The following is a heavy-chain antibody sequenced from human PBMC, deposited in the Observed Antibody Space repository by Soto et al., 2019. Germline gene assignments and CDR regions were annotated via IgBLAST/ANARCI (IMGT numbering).Heavy chain of an antibody. CDR1: GGSISSSSYY. CDR2: IYYSGST. CDR3: ARLRMTTVTPGPRYNWFDP. D-gene: IGHD4-17*01. J-gene: IGHJ5*02. V-gene: IGHV4-39*07. Sequence: PSETLSLTCTVSGGSISSSSYYWGWIRQPPGKGLEWIGSIYYSGSTNYNPSLKSRVTISVDTSKNQFSLKLSSVTAADTAVYYCARLRMTTVTPGPRYNWFDPWGQGTLVTVSS.